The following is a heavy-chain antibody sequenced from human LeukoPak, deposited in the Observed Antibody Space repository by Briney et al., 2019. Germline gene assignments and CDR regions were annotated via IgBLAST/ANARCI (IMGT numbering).Heavy chain of an antibody. Sequence: PGGSLRLSCEASGFTFSAYAMTWVRQAPGKGLEWVSVIYSGGSTYYADSVKGRVAISRDNSKNTVFLQMNSVRAEDTAVYYCARSYSNHLFGMDVWGQGTTVTVSS. CDR2: IYSGGST. D-gene: IGHD4-11*01. CDR3: ARSYSNHLFGMDV. J-gene: IGHJ6*02. CDR1: GFTFSAYA. V-gene: IGHV3-66*01.